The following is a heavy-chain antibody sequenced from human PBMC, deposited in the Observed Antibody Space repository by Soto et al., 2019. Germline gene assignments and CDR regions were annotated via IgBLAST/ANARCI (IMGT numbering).Heavy chain of an antibody. CDR3: AKTYYDFWSGYYTPAYYYYYYMDV. D-gene: IGHD3-3*01. CDR1: GFIFSSYG. Sequence: GGSLRLSCAASGFIFSSYGMHWVRQAPGKGLEWVAVISYDGSNKYYADSVKGRFTISRDNSKNTLYLQMNSLRAEDTAVYYCAKTYYDFWSGYYTPAYYYYYYMDVWGKGTTVTVSS. J-gene: IGHJ6*03. CDR2: ISYDGSNK. V-gene: IGHV3-30*18.